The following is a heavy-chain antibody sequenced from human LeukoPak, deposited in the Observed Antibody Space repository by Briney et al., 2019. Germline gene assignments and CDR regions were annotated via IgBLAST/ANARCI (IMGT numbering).Heavy chain of an antibody. CDR3: ASYGSGSL. CDR2: ISSSGTTI. CDR1: GFNFSSFE. V-gene: IGHV3-48*03. J-gene: IGHJ4*02. D-gene: IGHD3-10*01. Sequence: GGSLRLSCAASGFNFSSFEMNWVRQAPGKGLEWISYISSSGTTISYAHSVKGRFTISRDNANNSLFLQMNSLRAGDTAVYYCASYGSGSLWGQGALVTVSS.